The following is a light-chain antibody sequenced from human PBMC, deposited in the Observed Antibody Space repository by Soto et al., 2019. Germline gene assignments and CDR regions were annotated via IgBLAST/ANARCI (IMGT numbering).Light chain of an antibody. V-gene: IGKV1-17*01. CDR1: QSISNY. J-gene: IGKJ2*01. CDR3: LQHNSYPRT. CDR2: GAS. Sequence: DIQLTQSPSSLSASVGDRVTITCRATQSISNYVNWYQQKPGKAPKLLIYGASSLQSGVPSRFSGGGSGTDFTLTISSLQPEDFATYYCLQHNSYPRTFGQGTKLEIK.